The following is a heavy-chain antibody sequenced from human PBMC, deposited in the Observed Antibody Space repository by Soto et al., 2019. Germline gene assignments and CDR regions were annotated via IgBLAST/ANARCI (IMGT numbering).Heavy chain of an antibody. CDR2: ISSNGSST. CDR1: GFTFSSYA. D-gene: IGHD2-8*01. V-gene: IGHV3-64*04. CDR3: AKSLRKMVYVDMDGMDV. J-gene: IGHJ6*02. Sequence: GESLRLSCSASGFTFSSYAMHWVRQAPGKGLEYVSAISSNGSSTYYADSVKGRFTISRDNAKNTLYLQVHSLRAEDTAVYYCAKSLRKMVYVDMDGMDVWGQGTTVTVSS.